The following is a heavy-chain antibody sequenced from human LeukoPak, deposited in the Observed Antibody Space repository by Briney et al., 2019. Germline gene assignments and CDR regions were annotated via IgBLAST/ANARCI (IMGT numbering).Heavy chain of an antibody. J-gene: IGHJ6*02. CDR1: GYTLTELS. Sequence: ASVKVSCKVSGYTLTELSMHWVRQAPGKGLEWMGGFDPEDGETIYAQKFQGRVTMTEDTSTDTAYMELSSLRSEDTAVHYCRAGNYYYGMDVWGQGTTVTVSS. CDR2: FDPEDGET. CDR3: RAGNYYYGMDV. V-gene: IGHV1-24*01.